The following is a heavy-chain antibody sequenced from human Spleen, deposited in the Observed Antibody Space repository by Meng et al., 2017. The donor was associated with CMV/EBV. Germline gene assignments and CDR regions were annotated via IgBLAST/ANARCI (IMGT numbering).Heavy chain of an antibody. CDR1: GDSIISSTNYY. D-gene: IGHD3-16*01. CDR2: IYYTGST. CDR3: AGKDVGWFDP. Sequence: GSLRLSCAVSGDSIISSTNYYWVWIRQPPGKGLEWVGSIYYTGSTFYNPSLESRVTLSLDTSNNQFSLKMRFVTAADTAVYYCAGKDVGWFDPWGQGTLVTVSS. J-gene: IGHJ5*02. V-gene: IGHV4-39*07.